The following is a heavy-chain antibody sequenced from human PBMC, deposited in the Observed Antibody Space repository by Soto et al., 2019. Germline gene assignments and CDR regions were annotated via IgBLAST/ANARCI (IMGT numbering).Heavy chain of an antibody. J-gene: IGHJ4*02. V-gene: IGHV2-5*02. CDR1: GFSLSTSGVG. CDR2: IYWDDDK. CDR3: AHLVVAVVTYYFDY. Sequence: QITLKESGPTLVKPTQTLTLTCTFSGFSLSTSGVGVGWLRQPPGKALEWLAFIYWDDDKRYSPSLKSRRTIIKDTSKNQVVLRMTHMDPVDTATYNCAHLVVAVVTYYFDYWCQGTLVSVSS. D-gene: IGHD5-18*01.